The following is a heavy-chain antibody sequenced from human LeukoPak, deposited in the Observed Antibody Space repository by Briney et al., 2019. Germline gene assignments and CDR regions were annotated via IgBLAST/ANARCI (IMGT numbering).Heavy chain of an antibody. J-gene: IGHJ4*02. Sequence: PGGSLRLSCAASGFTFSSYGMHWVRQPPGKGLEWIGEINDSGSTNYNPSLKSRVTISVDTSKNQFSLKLSSVTAADTAVYYCASRVLASSDFDYWGQGTLVTVSS. D-gene: IGHD2-8*02. CDR3: ASRVLASSDFDY. CDR2: INDSGST. CDR1: GFTFSSYG. V-gene: IGHV4-34*01.